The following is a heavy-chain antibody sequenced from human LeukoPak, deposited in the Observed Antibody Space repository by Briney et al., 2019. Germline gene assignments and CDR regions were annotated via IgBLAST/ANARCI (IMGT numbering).Heavy chain of an antibody. Sequence: SGGSLRLSCAASGFTFTSYEMNWVRQAPGKGLEWISYIDNDGCPTYYADSVKGRFTITRDNAKSSLYLQMYSLTVEDTAVYYCARDLIGWALDPWGQGTLVTVSS. CDR1: GFTFTSYE. CDR2: IDNDGCPT. D-gene: IGHD2-2*03. J-gene: IGHJ5*02. V-gene: IGHV3-48*03. CDR3: ARDLIGWALDP.